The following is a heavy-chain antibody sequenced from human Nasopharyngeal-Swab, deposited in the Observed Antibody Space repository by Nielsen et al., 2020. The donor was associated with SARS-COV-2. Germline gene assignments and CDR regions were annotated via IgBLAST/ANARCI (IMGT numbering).Heavy chain of an antibody. D-gene: IGHD3-3*01. Sequence: RQAPGKGLEWIGSIYYSGSTYHNPSLKSRVTISVDTSKNQFSLKLSSVTAADTAVYYCARYGERITIFGVVIKEAFDIWGQGTMVTVSS. J-gene: IGHJ3*02. V-gene: IGHV4-39*01. CDR3: ARYGERITIFGVVIKEAFDI. CDR2: IYYSGST.